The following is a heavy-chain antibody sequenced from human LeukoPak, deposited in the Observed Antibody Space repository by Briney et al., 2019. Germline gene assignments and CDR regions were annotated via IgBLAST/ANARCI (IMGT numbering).Heavy chain of an antibody. CDR3: ARDSPEFGERITYYFDY. V-gene: IGHV3-33*01. CDR1: GFTFSSYG. CDR2: IWYDGSNK. D-gene: IGHD3-10*01. J-gene: IGHJ4*02. Sequence: PGGSLRLSCAASGFTFSSYGMHWVRQAPGKGLEWVAVIWYDGSNKYYADSVKGRFTISRDNSKNTLYLQMNSLRAEDTAVYYCARDSPEFGERITYYFDYWGQGTLVTVSS.